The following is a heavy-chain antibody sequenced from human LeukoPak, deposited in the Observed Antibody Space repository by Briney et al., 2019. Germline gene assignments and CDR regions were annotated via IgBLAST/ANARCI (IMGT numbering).Heavy chain of an antibody. Sequence: ASVKVSCKASGYTFTSYDINWVRQATGQGLEWMGWMNPNSGNTGYAQKFQGRVTMTRNTSISTAYMELSSLRSEDTAVYYCARPPPAYGDYSYYYYGMDAWGQGTTVTVSS. J-gene: IGHJ6*02. V-gene: IGHV1-8*01. D-gene: IGHD4-17*01. CDR3: ARPPPAYGDYSYYYYGMDA. CDR1: GYTFTSYD. CDR2: MNPNSGNT.